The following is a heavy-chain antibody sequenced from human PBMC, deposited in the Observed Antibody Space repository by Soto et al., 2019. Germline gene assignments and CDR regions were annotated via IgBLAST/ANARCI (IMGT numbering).Heavy chain of an antibody. J-gene: IGHJ4*01. Sequence: PGGSLRLSCAASGFTFSSYAMHWVLQAPGKGLEWVAVISYDGSNKYYADSVKGRFTISRDNSKNTLYLQMNSLRAEDTAVYYCARDYYDSSGLPGYWGQGTLVTVSS. D-gene: IGHD3-22*01. CDR1: GFTFSSYA. V-gene: IGHV3-30-3*01. CDR3: ARDYYDSSGLPGY. CDR2: ISYDGSNK.